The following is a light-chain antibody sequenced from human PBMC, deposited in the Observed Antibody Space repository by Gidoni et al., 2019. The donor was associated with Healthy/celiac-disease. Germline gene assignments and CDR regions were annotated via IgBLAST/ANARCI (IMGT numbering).Light chain of an antibody. V-gene: IGLV1-47*02. J-gene: IGLJ2*01. Sequence: QSVLTQPPSASEPPGPLVTISCSGSSSNIGSNYGYWYQQLPGTAPKHLIYSNNKRPAGVPDRFSGCKSGTSAALAISGRRSEDEADDYCAAWDDNLSAHVVFGGGTKLTVL. CDR3: AAWDDNLSAHVV. CDR1: SSNIGSNY. CDR2: SNN.